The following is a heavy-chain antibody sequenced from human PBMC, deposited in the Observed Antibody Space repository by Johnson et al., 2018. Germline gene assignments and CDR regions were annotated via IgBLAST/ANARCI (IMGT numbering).Heavy chain of an antibody. D-gene: IGHD3-3*01. CDR3: AKAPVGWLGEGAEYFQH. CDR1: GFTFDDYA. Sequence: QLVQSGGGLVQPGRSLRLSCAASGFTFDDYAMHWVRQAPGKGLEWVSGISWNSGSIGYADSVEGRFTISRDNAKNSLYLQMNSLRPEDTALYYCAKAPVGWLGEGAEYFQHWGQGTLVTVSS. CDR2: ISWNSGSI. J-gene: IGHJ1*01. V-gene: IGHV3-9*01.